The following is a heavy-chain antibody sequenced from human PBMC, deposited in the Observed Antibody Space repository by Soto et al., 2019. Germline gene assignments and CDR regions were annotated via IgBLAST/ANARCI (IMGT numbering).Heavy chain of an antibody. J-gene: IGHJ4*02. CDR3: TKVGLMGYFEY. D-gene: IGHD3-16*01. CDR2: ISGSGTTI. CDR1: GFTFSNYA. Sequence: EVQLLESGGGLVQPGGSLRLSCAASGFTFSNYAMSWVRQAPGMGLGLDWVSGISGSGTTIYYADSVKGRFTISRDNSNNALYLQMNSLKAEDTAIYYCTKVGLMGYFEYWGQGILVTVSS. V-gene: IGHV3-23*01.